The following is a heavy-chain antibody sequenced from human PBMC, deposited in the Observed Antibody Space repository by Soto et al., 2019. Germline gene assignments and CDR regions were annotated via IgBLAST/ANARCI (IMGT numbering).Heavy chain of an antibody. CDR2: IYPGDSDT. CDR3: AVHRGSGYYYVDDAFDI. J-gene: IGHJ3*02. CDR1: GYSFTSYW. Sequence: GESLKISCKGSGYSFTSYWIGWVRQMPGKGLEWMGIIYPGDSDTRYSPSFQGQVTISADKSISTAYPQWSSLKASDTAMYYCAVHRGSGYYYVDDAFDIWGQGTMVTVSS. D-gene: IGHD3-22*01. V-gene: IGHV5-51*01.